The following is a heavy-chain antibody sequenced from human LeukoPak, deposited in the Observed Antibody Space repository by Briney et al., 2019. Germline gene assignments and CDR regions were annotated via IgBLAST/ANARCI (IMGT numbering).Heavy chain of an antibody. Sequence: ASVKVSCKASGYTFTSCGISWVRQAPGQGLEWMGWISAYNGNTNYAQKLQGRVTMTTDTSTSTAYMELRSLRSDDTAVYYCARGEPFDWLSYHFDYWGQGTLVTVSS. D-gene: IGHD3-9*01. CDR3: ARGEPFDWLSYHFDY. V-gene: IGHV1-18*01. J-gene: IGHJ4*02. CDR2: ISAYNGNT. CDR1: GYTFTSCG.